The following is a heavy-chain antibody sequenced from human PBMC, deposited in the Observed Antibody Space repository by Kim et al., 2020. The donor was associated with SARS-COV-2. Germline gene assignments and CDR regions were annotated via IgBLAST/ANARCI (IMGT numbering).Heavy chain of an antibody. D-gene: IGHD4-17*01. CDR2: IYYSGST. CDR3: ASYGDTDAFDI. Sequence: SETLSLTCTVSGGSISSSRYYWGWIRQPPGKGLEWIGSIYYSGSTYYNPSLKSRVTISVDTSKNQFSLKLSSVTAADTAVYYCASYGDTDAFDIWGQGTMVTVSS. V-gene: IGHV4-39*01. J-gene: IGHJ3*02. CDR1: GGSISSSRYY.